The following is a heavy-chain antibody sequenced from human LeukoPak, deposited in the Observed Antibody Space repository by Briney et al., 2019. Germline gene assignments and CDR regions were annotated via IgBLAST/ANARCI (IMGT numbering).Heavy chain of an antibody. Sequence: TLSLTCTVSGGSINSGDYYWSWIRQPPGKGLEWIGYIYYSGSTYYNPSLKSRVTISVDTAKNQFSLKLSSVTAADTAVYYCARTSLGGAWFDPWGQGTLVTVSS. J-gene: IGHJ5*02. CDR1: GGSINSGDYY. V-gene: IGHV4-30-4*08. D-gene: IGHD3-10*01. CDR2: IYYSGST. CDR3: ARTSLGGAWFDP.